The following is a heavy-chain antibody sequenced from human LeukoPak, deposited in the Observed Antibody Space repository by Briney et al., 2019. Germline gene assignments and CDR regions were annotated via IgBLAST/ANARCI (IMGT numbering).Heavy chain of an antibody. CDR3: AGLVVPAAPTDY. J-gene: IGHJ4*02. D-gene: IGHD2-2*01. V-gene: IGHV3-11*04. Sequence: AGGSLRLSCAASGFTFSDYYMSWIRQAPGKGLEWVSYISSSGSTIYYADSVKGRFTISRDNAKNSLYLQMNSLRAEDTAVYYCAGLVVPAAPTDYWGQGTLVTVSS. CDR2: ISSSGSTI. CDR1: GFTFSDYY.